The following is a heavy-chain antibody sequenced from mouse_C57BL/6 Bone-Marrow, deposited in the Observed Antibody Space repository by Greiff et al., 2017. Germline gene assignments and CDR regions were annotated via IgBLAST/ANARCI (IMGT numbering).Heavy chain of an antibody. CDR3: ARNSAYDGYYYFDY. Sequence: VMLVESGPGLVAPSQSLSITCTVSGFSLTSYAISWVRQPPGKGLEWLGVIWTGGGTNYNSALKSRLSISKDNSKSQVFLKMNSLQTDDTARYYCARNSAYDGYYYFDYWGQATTLTVSS. D-gene: IGHD2-3*01. V-gene: IGHV2-9-1*01. CDR1: GFSLTSYA. CDR2: IWTGGGT. J-gene: IGHJ2*01.